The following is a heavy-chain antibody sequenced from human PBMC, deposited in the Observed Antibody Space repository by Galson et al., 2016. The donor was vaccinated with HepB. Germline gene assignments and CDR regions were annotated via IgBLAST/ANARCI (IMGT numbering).Heavy chain of an antibody. J-gene: IGHJ4*02. D-gene: IGHD2-2*01. V-gene: IGHV3-30*03. CDR3: ARDSYCTRTICYPYYFDF. CDR1: GFTFSASG. Sequence: SLRLSCAVSGFTFSASGMHWVRQAPGKGPEWLAVITFDGSNQFYADSVKGRFTISRDNSNNTLRLQMHSLRVEDTALYYCARDSYCTRTICYPYYFDFWGQGTLVAVSS. CDR2: ITFDGSNQ.